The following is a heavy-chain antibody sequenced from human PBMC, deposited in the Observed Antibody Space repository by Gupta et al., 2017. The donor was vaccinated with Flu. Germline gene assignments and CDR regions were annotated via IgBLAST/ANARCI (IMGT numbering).Heavy chain of an antibody. D-gene: IGHD5-12*01. CDR1: SAA. V-gene: IGHV6-1*01. J-gene: IGHJ3*02. CDR2: TYYRSKWYN. Sequence: SAAWNWIRQSPSRGLEWLGKTYYRSKWYNDYAVSVKSRITTDPDTSKNQFSLQLNSVTPEDTAVYYCARGAYIGYVYAFDIWGQGTTVTVSS. CDR3: ARGAYIGYVYAFDI.